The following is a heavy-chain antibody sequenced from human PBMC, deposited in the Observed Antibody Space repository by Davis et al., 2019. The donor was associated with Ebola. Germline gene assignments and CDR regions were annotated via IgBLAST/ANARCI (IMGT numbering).Heavy chain of an antibody. Sequence: PGGSLRLSCAASGFTFDDYTMHWVRQAPGKGLEWVSLISWDGGSTYYADSVKGRFTISRDNSKNSLYLQMNSLRTEDTALYYCATGLKCSSTSCYPDYWGQGTLVTVSS. CDR3: ATGLKCSSTSCYPDY. D-gene: IGHD2-2*01. V-gene: IGHV3-43*01. CDR1: GFTFDDYT. CDR2: ISWDGGST. J-gene: IGHJ4*02.